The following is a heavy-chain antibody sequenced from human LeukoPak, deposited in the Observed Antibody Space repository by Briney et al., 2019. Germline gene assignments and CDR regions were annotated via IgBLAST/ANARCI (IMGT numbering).Heavy chain of an antibody. CDR2: INGDGSFL. Sequence: GGSLRLSCAASGFTFRSYWMQWVRHAPGKRLLWVARINGDGSFLQYADPVKGRFNVSRDNAKNTLYLQMNSLGVEDTAVYYCARDYWGTQDSWGQGTLVTVSS. D-gene: IGHD3-16*01. CDR3: ARDYWGTQDS. J-gene: IGHJ4*02. CDR1: GFTFRSYW. V-gene: IGHV3-74*03.